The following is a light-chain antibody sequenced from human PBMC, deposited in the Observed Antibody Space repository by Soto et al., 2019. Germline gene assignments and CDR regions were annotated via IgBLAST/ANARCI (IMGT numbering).Light chain of an antibody. CDR3: CSYAGDNSIKV. J-gene: IGLJ1*01. CDR1: SSDVGGYNS. CDR2: DVN. V-gene: IGLV2-11*01. Sequence: QSALTQPRSVSGSPGESVTITCTGTSSDVGGYNSVSWYQQRPYKAPKLMIYDVNKWPSGVPGRCSGSKSGNTASLTISGLQADDESDYYCCSYAGDNSIKVFGTGTKVTVL.